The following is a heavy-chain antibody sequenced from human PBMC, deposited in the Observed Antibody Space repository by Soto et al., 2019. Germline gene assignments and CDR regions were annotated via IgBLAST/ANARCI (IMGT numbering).Heavy chain of an antibody. CDR2: IKSKTDGGTT. J-gene: IGHJ6*03. D-gene: IGHD3-10*01. V-gene: IGHV3-15*01. Sequence: GGSLRLSCAASGFTFSNAWMSWVRQAPGKGLEWVGRIKSKTDGGTTDYAAPVKGRFTISRDDSKNTLYLQMNSLKTEDTAVYYCTTGTGGSGSYYMYYYYXMDVWAKGTTVTVSS. CDR1: GFTFSNAW. CDR3: TTGTGGSGSYYMYYYYXMDV.